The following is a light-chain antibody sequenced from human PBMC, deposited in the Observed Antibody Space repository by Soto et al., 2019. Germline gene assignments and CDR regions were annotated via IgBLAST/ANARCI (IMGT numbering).Light chain of an antibody. Sequence: EIVMTQSPATLSVSPGERATLSCRASQSVSSNLAWYQQKPGQAPRLLIFGASTRATGIPARFSGSGSGTECSLTISSLQSEDFAGYYCQQYNNWPGAFGQVTKVDNK. CDR2: GAS. J-gene: IGKJ1*01. V-gene: IGKV3D-15*01. CDR1: QSVSSN. CDR3: QQYNNWPGA.